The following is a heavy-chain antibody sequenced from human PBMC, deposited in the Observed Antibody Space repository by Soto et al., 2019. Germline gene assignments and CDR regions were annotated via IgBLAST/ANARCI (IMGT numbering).Heavy chain of an antibody. CDR2: IYATGTT. V-gene: IGHV4-4*07. CDR1: GASISGFY. J-gene: IGHJ5*02. D-gene: IGHD1-1*01. Sequence: ASETLSLTCTVSGASISGFYWSWIRKSAGKGLEWIGRIYATGTTDYNPSLKSRVMMSVDTSKKQFSLKLRSVTAADTAVYYCVRDGTKTLRDWFDPWGQGISVTVSS. CDR3: VRDGTKTLRDWFDP.